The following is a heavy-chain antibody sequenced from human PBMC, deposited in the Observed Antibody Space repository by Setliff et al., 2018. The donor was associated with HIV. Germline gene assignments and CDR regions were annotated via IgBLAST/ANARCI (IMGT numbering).Heavy chain of an antibody. J-gene: IGHJ5*01. CDR1: GFSFTSCW. CDR2: IDPADSYT. Sequence: GESLKISCKGSGFSFTSCWISWVRQMPGKGLEWMGRIDPADSYTHYSPSFQGHITISIDKSISSASLHWSSLRTSDTAIYYCARHFGYNPGWFDSWGQGTLVTVSS. V-gene: IGHV5-10-1*01. CDR3: ARHFGYNPGWFDS. D-gene: IGHD3-10*01.